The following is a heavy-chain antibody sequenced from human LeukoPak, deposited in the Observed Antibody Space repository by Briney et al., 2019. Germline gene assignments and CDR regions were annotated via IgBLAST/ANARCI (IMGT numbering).Heavy chain of an antibody. CDR1: GGSFSTYG. J-gene: IGHJ4*02. Sequence: SVTVSFKASGGSFSTYGFNWVRQAPGQGLEWMGGIIPSFGKTNYAQKFQGRVTITADESTSTAYMELSSLRSDDTAVYYCAREKSSGSAFYFDYWGQGTLVTVSS. V-gene: IGHV1-69*13. CDR2: IIPSFGKT. CDR3: AREKSSGSAFYFDY. D-gene: IGHD3-22*01.